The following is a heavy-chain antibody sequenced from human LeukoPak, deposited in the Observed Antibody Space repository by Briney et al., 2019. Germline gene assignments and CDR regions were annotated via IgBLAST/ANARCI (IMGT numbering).Heavy chain of an antibody. D-gene: IGHD3-22*01. J-gene: IGHJ4*02. CDR3: ASHDLDSSGYYDY. CDR2: IDPSDSYT. CDR1: GYSFTSFW. Sequence: GESLRISCKGSGYSFTSFWISWVRQMPGKGLEWMGKIDPSDSYTNYSPSFQGHVTISADKSISTAYLQWSSLKASDTAMYYCASHDLDSSGYYDYWGQGTLVTVSS. V-gene: IGHV5-10-1*01.